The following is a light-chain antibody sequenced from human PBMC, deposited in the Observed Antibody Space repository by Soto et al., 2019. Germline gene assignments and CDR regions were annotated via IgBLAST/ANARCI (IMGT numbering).Light chain of an antibody. V-gene: IGKV3-15*01. CDR1: QSVSSK. CDR2: GAS. CDR3: QQYNNWHPLT. Sequence: EILMTQSPSTLSVSPGERATLSCRASQSVSSKLAWYQQKLGQAPRLLIYGASTRATGIPARFSGSGSGSEFTLTISSLQYEDFAVYYCQQYNNWHPLTFGGGTKVDIK. J-gene: IGKJ4*01.